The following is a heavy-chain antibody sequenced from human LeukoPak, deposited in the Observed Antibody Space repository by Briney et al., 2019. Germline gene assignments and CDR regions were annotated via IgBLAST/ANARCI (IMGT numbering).Heavy chain of an antibody. Sequence: PSETLSLTCTVSGGSVSGTSYYWGWIRQPPGKGLEWIGSIYYSGTTYYNPSLKSRVTISVDTSKNQFSLKLTSLTAADTAVYYCAEHGGTYFRGYFDYWGQGTLVTVSS. CDR2: IYYSGTT. CDR1: GGSVSGTSYY. D-gene: IGHD1-26*01. CDR3: AEHGGTYFRGYFDY. V-gene: IGHV4-39*01. J-gene: IGHJ4*02.